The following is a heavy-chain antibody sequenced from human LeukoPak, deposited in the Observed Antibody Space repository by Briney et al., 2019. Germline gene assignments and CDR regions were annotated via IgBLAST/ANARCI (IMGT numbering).Heavy chain of an antibody. Sequence: GGSLRLSCAASGFSFSSYAMHWVRQAPGKGLEWVAVISHDGNNKYYADSVKGRFTISRDNSKNTLYLQMNSLRAEDTAFYYCARGPFKMSSGWSHFDYWGQGTLVTVSS. CDR3: ARGPFKMSSGWSHFDY. J-gene: IGHJ4*02. CDR2: ISHDGNNK. V-gene: IGHV3-30*04. D-gene: IGHD6-19*01. CDR1: GFSFSSYA.